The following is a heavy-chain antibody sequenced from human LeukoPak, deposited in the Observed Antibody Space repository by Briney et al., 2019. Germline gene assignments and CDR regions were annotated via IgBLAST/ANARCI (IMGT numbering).Heavy chain of an antibody. CDR1: GYSLTGHY. CDR3: ARGVAGVYFYYYMDV. Sequence: ASVKVSCKASGYSLTGHYIHWVRQAPGQGLEWVGWINPNSGDTNYAQKFQGRVTMTRDTSISTAYMELSRLRSDDAAVYYCARGVAGVYFYYYMDVWGKGTTVTVSS. V-gene: IGHV1-2*02. CDR2: INPNSGDT. D-gene: IGHD1-14*01. J-gene: IGHJ6*03.